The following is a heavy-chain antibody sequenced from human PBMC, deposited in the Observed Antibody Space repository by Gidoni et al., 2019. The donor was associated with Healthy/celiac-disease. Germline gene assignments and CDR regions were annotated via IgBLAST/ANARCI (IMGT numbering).Heavy chain of an antibody. J-gene: IGHJ4*02. CDR2: IVVGSGNT. CDR1: GFTFTSSA. CDR3: AADRVISSIGF. D-gene: IGHD6-13*01. Sequence: QLQLVQSGPEVKKPGTSVNVSCKASGFTFTSSAVQWVRQARGQRLEWKGWIVVGSGNTNYAQKFQERVTITRDMSTSTAYMELSSLRSEDTAVYYCAADRVISSIGFWGQGTLVTVSS. V-gene: IGHV1-58*01.